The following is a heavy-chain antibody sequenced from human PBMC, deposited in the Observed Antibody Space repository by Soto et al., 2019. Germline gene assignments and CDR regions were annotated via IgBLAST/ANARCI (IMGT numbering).Heavy chain of an antibody. CDR3: ARGGCSGGSCYGSVDYYYGMDV. V-gene: IGHV4-59*01. Sequence: PSETLSLTCTVSVGSSSSYYWSWIRQPPGKGLEWIGYIYYSGSTNYNPSLKSRVTISVDTSKNQFSLKLSSVTAADTAVYYCARGGCSGGSCYGSVDYYYGMDVWGQGTTVTVSS. CDR1: VGSSSSYY. CDR2: IYYSGST. D-gene: IGHD2-15*01. J-gene: IGHJ6*02.